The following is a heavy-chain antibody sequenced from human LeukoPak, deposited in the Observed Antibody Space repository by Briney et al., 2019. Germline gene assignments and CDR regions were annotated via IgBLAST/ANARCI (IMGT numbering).Heavy chain of an antibody. V-gene: IGHV3-23*01. Sequence: GGSLRLSCAASGFTFSSYAMSWVRQAPGKGLEWVSAISGSGGSTYYADSVKGRFTISRDNSKNTLYLQMNSLRAEDTAVYYCARSHPHYYDSSGYYSEPRFDPWGQGTLVTVSS. J-gene: IGHJ5*02. D-gene: IGHD3-22*01. CDR1: GFTFSSYA. CDR2: ISGSGGST. CDR3: ARSHPHYYDSSGYYSEPRFDP.